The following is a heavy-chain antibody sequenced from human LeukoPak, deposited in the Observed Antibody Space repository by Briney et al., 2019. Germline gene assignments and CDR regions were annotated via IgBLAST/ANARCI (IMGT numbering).Heavy chain of an antibody. V-gene: IGHV4-34*01. CDR1: GGSFSGYY. CDR3: ARGPKVHYARGAFDI. Sequence: SETLSLTCAVYGGSFSGYYWSWIRQPPGKGLEWIGEINHSGSTNYNPSLKSRVTISVDWSKNQFSLRLSSVTAADTAVYYWARGPKVHYARGAFDIWGQGTMVTVSS. D-gene: IGHD2-2*01. CDR2: INHSGST. J-gene: IGHJ3*02.